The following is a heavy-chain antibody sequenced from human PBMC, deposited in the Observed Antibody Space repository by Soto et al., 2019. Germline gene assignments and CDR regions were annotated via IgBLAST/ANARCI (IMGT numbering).Heavy chain of an antibody. Sequence: ASVKVSCKASGGTFSSYTISWVRQAPGQGLEWMGRIIPILGIANYAQKFQGRVTITADKSTSTAYMELSSLRSEDTAVYYCARGSGGTATSDFDYWGQGTLVTVSS. D-gene: IGHD6-19*01. CDR1: GGTFSSYT. CDR2: IIPILGIA. V-gene: IGHV1-69*02. J-gene: IGHJ4*02. CDR3: ARGSGGTATSDFDY.